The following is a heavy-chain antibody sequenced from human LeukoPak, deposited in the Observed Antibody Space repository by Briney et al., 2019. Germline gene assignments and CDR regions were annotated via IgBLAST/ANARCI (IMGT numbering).Heavy chain of an antibody. CDR2: MNPNSGNT. D-gene: IGHD1-14*01. V-gene: IGHV1-8*01. CDR3: ARDMASFYRRNRQWPGY. CDR1: GYTFTSYD. Sequence: GASVKVSCKASGYTFTSYDINWVRQATGQGLEWMGWMNPNSGNTGYAQKFQGRVTMTRDTSISTAYMELSRLRSDDTAVYYCARDMASFYRRNRQWPGYWGQGTLVTVSS. J-gene: IGHJ4*02.